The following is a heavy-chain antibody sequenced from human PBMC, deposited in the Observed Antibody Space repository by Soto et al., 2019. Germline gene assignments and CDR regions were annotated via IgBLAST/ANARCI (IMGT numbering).Heavy chain of an antibody. J-gene: IGHJ4*02. D-gene: IGHD5-18*01. V-gene: IGHV3-23*01. Sequence: EVQLLESGGGLVQPGGSLRLSCAASGFTFSSYAMSWVRQAPGKGLEWVSAISGSGGSTYYADSVKGRFTISRDNSKNTLYLQMNSLRAEDTALYYCAKAGRGYSYGQGYYFDYWGQGTLVTVSS. CDR3: AKAGRGYSYGQGYYFDY. CDR2: ISGSGGST. CDR1: GFTFSSYA.